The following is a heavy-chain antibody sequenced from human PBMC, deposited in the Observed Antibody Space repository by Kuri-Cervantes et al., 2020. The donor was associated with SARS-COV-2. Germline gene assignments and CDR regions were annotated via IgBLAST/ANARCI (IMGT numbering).Heavy chain of an antibody. Sequence: GSLRLSCAVYGGSFSGYYWSWIRQPPGKGLEWIGEINHSGSTNYNPSLKSRVTISVDTSKNQFSLKLSSVTAADTAVYYCASFRGYWGQGTLVT. D-gene: IGHD3-10*01. CDR3: ASFRGY. V-gene: IGHV4-34*01. J-gene: IGHJ4*02. CDR1: GGSFSGYY. CDR2: INHSGST.